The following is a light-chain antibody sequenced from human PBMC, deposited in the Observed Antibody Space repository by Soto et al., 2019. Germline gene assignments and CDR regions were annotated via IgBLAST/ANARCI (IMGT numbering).Light chain of an antibody. CDR1: QSVAGY. V-gene: IGKV3-11*01. J-gene: IGKJ2*01. CDR3: QHQSNLRMYT. CDR2: DSS. Sequence: ELVLTQSPATLSLSPGESATLSCRASQSVAGYLAWYQQKPGQGPRLLIYDSSTRATGTPARIRGSGSGTDFPLTISRLEPEDVAIYSSQHQSNLRMYTFGQGTKLEIK.